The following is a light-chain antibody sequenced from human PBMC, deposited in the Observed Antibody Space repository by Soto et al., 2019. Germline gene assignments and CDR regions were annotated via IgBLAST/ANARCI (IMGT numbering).Light chain of an antibody. Sequence: SYELTQPLSMSVALGQTARITCGGNNIGSKNVHWYQQKPGQAPVLVMYRDSNRPSGIPERFSGSNSGNTATLSISRTQAGDEADYYCQVWDSSSEGVVFGGGTKVTV. CDR3: QVWDSSSEGVV. CDR1: NIGSKN. J-gene: IGLJ2*01. CDR2: RDS. V-gene: IGLV3-9*01.